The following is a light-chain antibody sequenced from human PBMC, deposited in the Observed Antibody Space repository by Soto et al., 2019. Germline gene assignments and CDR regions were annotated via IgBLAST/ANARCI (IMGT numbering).Light chain of an antibody. V-gene: IGLV2-14*01. CDR1: SSDVGGYKY. Sequence: QSALTQPASVSGSPGQSITISCTGTSSDVGGYKYVSGYQQHPGKAPKLLIYEVSNRPSGVSNRFSGSKSGNTASLTISGLKAEDEADYDCSSYTSSSTWVFGGGTKVTVL. CDR2: EVS. CDR3: SSYTSSSTWV. J-gene: IGLJ3*02.